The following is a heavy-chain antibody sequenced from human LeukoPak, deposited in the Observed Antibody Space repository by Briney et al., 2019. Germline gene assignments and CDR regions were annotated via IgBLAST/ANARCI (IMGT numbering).Heavy chain of an antibody. CDR3: ARSRSIAARPRIKAGWFDP. Sequence: ASVKVSCKASGYTFTSYDINWVRQATGQGLEWMGWMNPNSGNTGYAQKFQGRVTMTRNTSISTAYMELSSLRSEDTAVYYCARSRSIAARPRIKAGWFDPWGQGTLVTVPS. V-gene: IGHV1-8*01. D-gene: IGHD6-6*01. CDR1: GYTFTSYD. J-gene: IGHJ5*02. CDR2: MNPNSGNT.